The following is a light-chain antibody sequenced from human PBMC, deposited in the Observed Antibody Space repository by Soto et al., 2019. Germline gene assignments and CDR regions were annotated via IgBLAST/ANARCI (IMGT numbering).Light chain of an antibody. J-gene: IGKJ3*01. V-gene: IGKV1-13*02. CDR1: QGISSA. CDR3: QKYNSALFT. Sequence: AIQLTQSPSSLSASVGDRVTITCRASQGISSALAWYQQKPGKAPKLLIYDASSLESGVPSRFSGSGSGTDFTLTISSLQPEDFATYYCQKYNSALFTFGPGTKVDIK. CDR2: DAS.